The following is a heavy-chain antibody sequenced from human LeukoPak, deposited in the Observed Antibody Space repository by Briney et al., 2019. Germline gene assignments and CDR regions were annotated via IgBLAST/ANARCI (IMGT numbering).Heavy chain of an antibody. V-gene: IGHV3-33*01. J-gene: IGHJ4*02. CDR2: IWYDGSNK. Sequence: GRSLRLSCAASGFTFSSYGMHWVRQAPGKGLEWVAGIWYDGSNKYYADSVKGRFTISRENSKNTQYLQMNSLRAEDTAVYYCARDRYSSSSPFDYWGQGTLVTVSS. D-gene: IGHD6-6*01. CDR1: GFTFSSYG. CDR3: ARDRYSSSSPFDY.